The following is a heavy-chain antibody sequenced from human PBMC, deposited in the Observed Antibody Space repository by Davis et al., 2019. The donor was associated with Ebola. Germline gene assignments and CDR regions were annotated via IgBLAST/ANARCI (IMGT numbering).Heavy chain of an antibody. CDR1: GFTFSSYA. Sequence: PSETLSLTCAASGFTFSSYAMHWVRQAPGKGLEWVAVISYDGSNKYYADSVKGRFTISRDNSKNTLYLQMNSLRAEDTAVYYCARATGYYYYYGMDVWGQGTTVTVSS. V-gene: IGHV3-30-3*01. CDR2: ISYDGSNK. CDR3: ARATGYYYYYGMDV. D-gene: IGHD1-1*01. J-gene: IGHJ6*02.